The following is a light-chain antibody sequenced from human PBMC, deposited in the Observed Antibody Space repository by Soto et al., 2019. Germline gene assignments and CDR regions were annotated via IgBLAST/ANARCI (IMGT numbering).Light chain of an antibody. CDR3: QERTGWPPWT. Sequence: EILLTPSGATLSFSRVVRATLSCRASQIVILSFAWYHQQPGHAPRLLIYDASKSASAFPARFSGSGSGTDFTLTISSLEPEDFAVYYCQERTGWPPWTFGQGTKVDI. J-gene: IGKJ1*01. V-gene: IGKV3-11*01. CDR1: QIVILS. CDR2: DAS.